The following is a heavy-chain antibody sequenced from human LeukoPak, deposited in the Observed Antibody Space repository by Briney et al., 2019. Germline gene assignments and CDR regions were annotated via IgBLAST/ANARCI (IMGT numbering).Heavy chain of an antibody. CDR3: ARDSLPLESATNITSGWYYFDY. D-gene: IGHD6-19*01. Sequence: PSETLSLTCAVYGGSFSGYYWSWIRRPPGKGLEWIGEVNHSGSTNYNPSLKSRVTISVDTSKNQFSLKLSSVTAADTAVYYCARDSLPLESATNITSGWYYFDYWGQGTLVTVSS. CDR1: GGSFSGYY. J-gene: IGHJ4*02. V-gene: IGHV4-34*01. CDR2: VNHSGST.